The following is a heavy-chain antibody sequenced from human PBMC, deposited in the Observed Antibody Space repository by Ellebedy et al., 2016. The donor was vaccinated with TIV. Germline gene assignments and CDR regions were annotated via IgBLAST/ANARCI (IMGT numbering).Heavy chain of an antibody. D-gene: IGHD6-25*01. J-gene: IGHJ4*02. V-gene: IGHV4-4*07. CDR1: GRSISTYY. CDR3: ARVAAMTTDY. CDR2: IYTSGST. Sequence: SETLSLTXTVSGRSISTYYWSWNRQPAGQGLEWIGRIYTSGSTNYNPSLKSRVTMSVDTSKNQFSLKLSSVTAADTAVNYCARVAAMTTDYWGQGTLVTVSS.